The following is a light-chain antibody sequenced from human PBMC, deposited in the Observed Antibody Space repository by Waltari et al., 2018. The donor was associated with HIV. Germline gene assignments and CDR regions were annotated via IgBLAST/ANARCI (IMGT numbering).Light chain of an antibody. V-gene: IGLV4-60*02. J-gene: IGLJ3*02. CDR1: SGPSRNI. CDR2: VEGGGFY. Sequence: QPVLTQSSSASASLASSVTLTCPLTSGPSRNINAWHQKQPGKAHRYLMKVEGGGFYNKGSGGPDRFSGSSSGADRYLTISNVQFEDEADYYCETWDSSTWVFGGGAKLTVL. CDR3: ETWDSSTWV.